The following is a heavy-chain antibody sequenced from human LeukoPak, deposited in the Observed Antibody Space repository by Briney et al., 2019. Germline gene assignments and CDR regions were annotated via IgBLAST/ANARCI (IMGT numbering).Heavy chain of an antibody. CDR1: GFTFSNYD. J-gene: IGHJ5*02. CDR2: ISYDGSNK. D-gene: IGHD6-19*01. Sequence: HPGRSLRLSCAASGFTFSNYDMHWVRQAPGKGLEWVTIISYDGSNKYYADSVKGRFTISRDNSKNTLYLQMNSLRAEDTAVYYCAKDQSSEWLRKNWFDPWGQGTLVTVSS. V-gene: IGHV3-30*04. CDR3: AKDQSSEWLRKNWFDP.